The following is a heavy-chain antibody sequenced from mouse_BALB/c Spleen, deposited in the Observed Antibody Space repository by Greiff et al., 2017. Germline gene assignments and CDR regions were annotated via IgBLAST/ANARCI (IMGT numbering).Heavy chain of an antibody. V-gene: IGHV7-3*02. CDR3: ARDKTGLYFDY. J-gene: IGHJ2*01. D-gene: IGHD4-1*01. CDR2: IRNKANGYTT. CDR1: GFTFTDYY. Sequence: EVQLVESGGGLVQPGGSLRLSCATSGFTFTDYYMSWVRQPPGKALEWLGFIRNKANGYTTEYSASVKGRFTISRDNSQSILYLQMNTLRAEDSATYYCARDKTGLYFDYWGQGTTLTVSS.